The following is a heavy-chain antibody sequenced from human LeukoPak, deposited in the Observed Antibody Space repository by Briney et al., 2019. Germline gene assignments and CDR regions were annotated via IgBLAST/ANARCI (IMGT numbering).Heavy chain of an antibody. Sequence: GGSLRLSCAASGFTFSSYGMHWVRQAPGKGLEWVAFIRYDGSNKYYADSVKGRFTISRDNSKNTLYLQMNSLRAEDTAVYYCARDGYSGYAPNYWGQGTLVTVSS. D-gene: IGHD5-12*01. CDR2: IRYDGSNK. J-gene: IGHJ4*02. V-gene: IGHV3-30*02. CDR3: ARDGYSGYAPNY. CDR1: GFTFSSYG.